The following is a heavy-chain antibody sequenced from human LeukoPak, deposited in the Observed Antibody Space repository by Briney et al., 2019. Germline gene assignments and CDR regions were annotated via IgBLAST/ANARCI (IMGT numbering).Heavy chain of an antibody. CDR3: ARDLVGATDAFDI. D-gene: IGHD1-26*01. CDR2: INPNSGGT. CDR1: GYTFTGYY. J-gene: IGHJ3*02. Sequence: ASVKVSCKASGYTFTGYYMHWVRQAPGQGLEWMGRINPNSGGTNYAQKFQGRVTMTRDTSISTAYMELSRLRSDDTAVYYCARDLVGATDAFDIWGQGTMVTVS. V-gene: IGHV1-2*06.